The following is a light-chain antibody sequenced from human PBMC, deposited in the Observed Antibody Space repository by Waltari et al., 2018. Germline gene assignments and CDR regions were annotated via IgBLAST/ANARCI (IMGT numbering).Light chain of an antibody. CDR2: AAS. Sequence: DIQLTQSPSFLSASVGDSVTITCRASQDISNYLAWYQQKPGKAPQFLIYAASTLRSGVPARFSGSGSGTEFTLTISSLQPEDFATYYCQQPYFYPRTFGQGTKVDLK. V-gene: IGKV1-9*01. CDR3: QQPYFYPRT. J-gene: IGKJ1*01. CDR1: QDISNY.